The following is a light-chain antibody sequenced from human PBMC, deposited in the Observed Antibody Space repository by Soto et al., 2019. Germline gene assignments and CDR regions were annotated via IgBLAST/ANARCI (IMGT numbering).Light chain of an antibody. J-gene: IGKJ1*01. CDR3: QQYFTSPWT. Sequence: DIVMTQSPDSLAVSLGERATFNCKSSQSILDRSKNKYYLAWYQQKSGQPPKLLIYWASLRESGVPDRFTGSGSGTDFTLTISSLQAEDVAVYYWQQYFTSPWTFGQGTKVEI. CDR1: QSILDRSKNKYY. V-gene: IGKV4-1*01. CDR2: WAS.